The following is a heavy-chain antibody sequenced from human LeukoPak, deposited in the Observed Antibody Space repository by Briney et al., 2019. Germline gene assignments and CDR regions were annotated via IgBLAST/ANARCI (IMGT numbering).Heavy chain of an antibody. V-gene: IGHV1-46*01. CDR2: INPSGGST. Sequence: ASVKVSCKASGYTFTSYYMHWVRQAPGQGLEWMGIINPSGGSTTYAQKFQGTVTMTRDTSTGTVYLELGSLRSEDTAVYYCARAYGSNPNWFDPWGQGTLVTVSS. CDR1: GYTFTSYY. CDR3: ARAYGSNPNWFDP. J-gene: IGHJ5*02. D-gene: IGHD4-23*01.